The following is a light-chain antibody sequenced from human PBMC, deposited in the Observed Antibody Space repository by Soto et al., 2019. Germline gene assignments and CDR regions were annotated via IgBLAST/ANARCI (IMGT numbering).Light chain of an antibody. Sequence: QSALTQPTSASGSPGQSVTISCTGTRSDVGAYKYVSWYQQYPGKAPKLMIYEVTKRPSGVPDRFSGSKSGNTASLTVSGLQAEDEADYYCTSYVGNDIWVFGGGTKLTVL. J-gene: IGLJ3*02. CDR2: EVT. CDR3: TSYVGNDIWV. V-gene: IGLV2-8*01. CDR1: RSDVGAYKY.